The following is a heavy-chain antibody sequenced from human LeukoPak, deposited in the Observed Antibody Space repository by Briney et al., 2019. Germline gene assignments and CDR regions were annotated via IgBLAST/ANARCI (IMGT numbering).Heavy chain of an antibody. CDR1: GYTLTNLS. CDR2: CEPEDGET. Sequence: ASVKVSCKGSGYTLTNLSKHWVRQAPGKGHEWKGGCEPEDGETIYPQKFQGRATMHEDTSTDTAYMDLSSLRSEDTAVYDCACRLGVVTKDVFDIWGQGTRVSVS. D-gene: IGHD3-3*01. V-gene: IGHV1-24*01. CDR3: ACRLGVVTKDVFDI. J-gene: IGHJ3*02.